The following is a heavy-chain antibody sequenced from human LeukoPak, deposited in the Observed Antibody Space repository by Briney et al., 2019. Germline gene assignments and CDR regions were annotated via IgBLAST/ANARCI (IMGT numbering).Heavy chain of an antibody. Sequence: SETLSLTCIVSGYSISSGYYWGWIRQPPGKGLEWIGNLYHSGSPYYNPSLRSRATISGDTSKNQFSLSLSSVTAADTAVYYCARECSSTTCYTRSFDPWGQGTLVTVSS. CDR1: GYSISSGYY. D-gene: IGHD2-2*02. J-gene: IGHJ5*02. CDR3: ARECSSTTCYTRSFDP. V-gene: IGHV4-38-2*02. CDR2: LYHSGSP.